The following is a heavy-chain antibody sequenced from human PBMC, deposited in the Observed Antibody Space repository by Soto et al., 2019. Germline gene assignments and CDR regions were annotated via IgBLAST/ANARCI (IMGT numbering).Heavy chain of an antibody. D-gene: IGHD6-13*01. V-gene: IGHV3-74*01. Sequence: PGGSLRLSCEASGFIFTNFCMHWVRQVPGKGLVWVSRIDTSGSSTSYADSVKGRFTISRDNAKNTVSLQMNSLRAEDTGVYYCAKDSWYFDLWSQGSLVTVSS. J-gene: IGHJ4*02. CDR2: IDTSGSST. CDR3: AKDSWYFDL. CDR1: GFIFTNFC.